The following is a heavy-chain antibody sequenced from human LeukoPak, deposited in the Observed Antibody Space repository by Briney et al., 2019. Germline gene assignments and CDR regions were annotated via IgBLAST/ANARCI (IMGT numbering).Heavy chain of an antibody. J-gene: IGHJ4*02. CDR1: GYTFTNYT. CDR3: TRGRDTTGYFVY. D-gene: IGHD3-22*01. V-gene: IGHV7-4-1*02. Sequence: ASAKLSCKGSGYTFTNYTINWVRLAPGQGHVWMGWIDTNTGNPTYAQGFAGRFVFCLDTSVTTTYLQISSLKAEDTAVYYCTRGRDTTGYFVYWGQGTLVTVSS. CDR2: IDTNTGNP.